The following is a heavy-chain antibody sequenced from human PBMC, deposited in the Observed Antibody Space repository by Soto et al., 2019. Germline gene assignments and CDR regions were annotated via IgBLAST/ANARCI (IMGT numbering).Heavy chain of an antibody. J-gene: IGHJ4*02. CDR3: TRQTDAVQWLVVPTDYNFDY. CDR1: GFTFGGSA. D-gene: IGHD6-19*01. V-gene: IGHV3-73*02. CDR2: IRSKTNSYAT. Sequence: EGQLVESGGGLVQPGGSLKLSCAASGFTFGGSAMHWVRQASGKGLERVGHIRSKTNSYATAYAESVKGRFTISRDDSMNTAYLQINSLKTEDTAVYFCTRQTDAVQWLVVPTDYNFDYWGQGTLVTVAS.